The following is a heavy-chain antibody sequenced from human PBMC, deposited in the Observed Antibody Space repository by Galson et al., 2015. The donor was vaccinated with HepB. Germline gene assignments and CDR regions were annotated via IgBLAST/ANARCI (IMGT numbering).Heavy chain of an antibody. D-gene: IGHD1-1*01. V-gene: IGHV1-46*01. CDR1: GYIFTTHY. J-gene: IGHJ5*02. Sequence: SVKVSCKASGYIFTTHYLHWVRQAPGQGLEWIGIINPSGGVTTYAQNFRGRVTMTSDTSTSTVYMNLDSLRSEDTAVYYCARGTNWFDPWGQGTLVTVSS. CDR2: INPSGGVT. CDR3: ARGTNWFDP.